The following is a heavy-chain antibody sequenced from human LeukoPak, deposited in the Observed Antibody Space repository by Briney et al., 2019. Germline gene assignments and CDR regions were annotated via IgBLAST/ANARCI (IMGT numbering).Heavy chain of an antibody. CDR2: ITANARSK. Sequence: PGGSLRLSCAGSGFTFSDYTMHWVRKGPGKGLEYVSAITANARSKYHADSVRGRFTISRDNSKDTLYLQMGSLRPEDTAVYYCARGPSSYFYMDVWGKGTTVTISS. J-gene: IGHJ6*03. CDR1: GFTFSDYT. CDR3: ARGPSSYFYMDV. V-gene: IGHV3-64*02.